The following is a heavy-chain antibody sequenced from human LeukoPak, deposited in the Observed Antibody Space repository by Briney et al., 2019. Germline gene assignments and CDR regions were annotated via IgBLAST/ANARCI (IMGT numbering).Heavy chain of an antibody. J-gene: IGHJ6*04. V-gene: IGHV4-38-2*01. D-gene: IGHD2-2*01. CDR1: GYSISSGYY. Sequence: SETLSLTCAVSGYSISSGYYWGWIRQPPGKGLEWIGGIYHSGSTYYNPSLKSRVTISVDTSKNQFSLKLSSVTAADTAVYYCAKVPAADYYYGMDVWGKGTTVTVSS. CDR3: AKVPAADYYYGMDV. CDR2: IYHSGST.